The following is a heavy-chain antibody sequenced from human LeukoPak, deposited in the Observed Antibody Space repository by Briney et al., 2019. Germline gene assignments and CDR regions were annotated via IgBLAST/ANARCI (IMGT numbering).Heavy chain of an antibody. CDR2: IKQDGSEK. D-gene: IGHD3-22*01. V-gene: IGHV3-7*05. CDR1: GFTFSSYW. Sequence: GGSLRLSCAASGFTFSSYWMSWVRQAPGKGLEWVANIKQDGSEKYYVDSVKGRFTISRDNAKNSLYLQMNSLRAEDTAVYYCARKEVSPAEYFQHWGQGTLVTVSS. CDR3: ARKEVSPAEYFQH. J-gene: IGHJ1*01.